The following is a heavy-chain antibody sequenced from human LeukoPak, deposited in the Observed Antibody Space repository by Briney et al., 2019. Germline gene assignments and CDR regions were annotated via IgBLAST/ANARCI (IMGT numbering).Heavy chain of an antibody. CDR2: IYYSGST. CDR3: ARRFAGSYGIYCDY. J-gene: IGHJ4*02. Sequence: SETLSLTCTVSGGSISSSSYYWGWIRQPPGKGLEWIGSIYYSGSTYYNPSLKSRVTISVDTSKNQFSLKLSSVTAADTAVYYCARRFAGSYGIYCDYWGQGTLVTVSS. CDR1: GGSISSSSYY. V-gene: IGHV4-39*01. D-gene: IGHD1-26*01.